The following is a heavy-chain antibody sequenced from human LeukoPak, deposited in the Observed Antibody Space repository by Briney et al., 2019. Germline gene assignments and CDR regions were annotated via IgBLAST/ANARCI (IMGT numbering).Heavy chain of an antibody. CDR3: ARGHDNTGYNYFDY. CDR1: GYTFTDHY. J-gene: IGHJ4*02. V-gene: IGHV1-2*02. Sequence: APVKVSCKASGYTFTDHYIHWVRRAPGQGLERLGWINPNSGGSNYAQKFQGRVTMTRDTSINSTFMDLSSLTSDDTAVYYCARGHDNTGYNYFDYWGQGTLVFVSS. D-gene: IGHD3-9*01. CDR2: INPNSGGS.